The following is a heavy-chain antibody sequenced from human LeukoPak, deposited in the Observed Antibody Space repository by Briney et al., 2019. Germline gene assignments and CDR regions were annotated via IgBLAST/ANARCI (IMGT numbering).Heavy chain of an antibody. D-gene: IGHD3-3*01. CDR2: ISYDGSNK. Sequence: GGSLRLSCAASGFTFSSYAMHWVRQAPGKGLEWVAVISYDGSNKYYADSVKGRFTISRDNSKNTLYLQMNSLRAEDTAVYYCARDWASYDFWSGYSTYQGGYWGQGTLVTVSS. CDR1: GFTFSSYA. CDR3: ARDWASYDFWSGYSTYQGGY. J-gene: IGHJ4*02. V-gene: IGHV3-30-3*01.